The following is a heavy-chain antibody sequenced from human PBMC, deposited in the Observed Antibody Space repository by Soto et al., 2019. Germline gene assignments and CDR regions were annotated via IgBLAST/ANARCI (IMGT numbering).Heavy chain of an antibody. CDR1: GFTFSSYS. CDR3: ARDEGYCSSTSCYASRYFDL. V-gene: IGHV3-48*01. D-gene: IGHD2-2*01. CDR2: ISSSSSTI. Sequence: GGSLRLSCAASGFTFSSYSMNWVRQAPGKGLEWVSYISSSSSTIYYADSVKGRFTISRDNAKNSLYLQMNSLRAEDTAVYYCARDEGYCSSTSCYASRYFDLWGRGTLVTVSS. J-gene: IGHJ2*01.